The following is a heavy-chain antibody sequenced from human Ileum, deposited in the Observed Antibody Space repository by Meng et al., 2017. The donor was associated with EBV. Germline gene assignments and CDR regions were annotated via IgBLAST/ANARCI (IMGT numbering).Heavy chain of an antibody. Sequence: FGAGGGLVWLWGSLRLSCAASGFTLSSYLVHWVRQAPGKGLVWVSRINPDGSVINYADSVKGRFTISRDNAKNTVYLQMNNLRADDTAVYYCAKDCFGDKDSWGQGTLVTVSS. CDR3: AKDCFGDKDS. CDR2: INPDGSVI. D-gene: IGHD2-21*01. J-gene: IGHJ4*02. CDR1: GFTLSSYL. V-gene: IGHV3-74*01.